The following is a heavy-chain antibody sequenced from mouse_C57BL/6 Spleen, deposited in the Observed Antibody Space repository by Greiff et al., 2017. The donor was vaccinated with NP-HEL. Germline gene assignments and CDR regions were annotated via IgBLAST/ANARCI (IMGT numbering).Heavy chain of an antibody. Sequence: LVESGPGLVKPSQSLSLTCSVTGYSITSGYYWNWIRQFPGNKLEWMGYISYDGSNNYNPSLKNRISITRDTSKNQFFLKLNSVTTEDTATYYCARYDYDGFDYWGQGTTLTVSS. CDR1: GYSITSGYY. V-gene: IGHV3-6*01. CDR2: ISYDGSN. D-gene: IGHD2-4*01. J-gene: IGHJ2*01. CDR3: ARYDYDGFDY.